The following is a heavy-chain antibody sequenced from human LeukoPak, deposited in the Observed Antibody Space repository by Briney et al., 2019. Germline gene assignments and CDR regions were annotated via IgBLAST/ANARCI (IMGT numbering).Heavy chain of an antibody. J-gene: IGHJ4*02. CDR3: AKEYYDFWSGYYTASDY. CDR2: ISGSDGST. D-gene: IGHD3-3*01. V-gene: IGHV3-23*01. Sequence: GGSLRLSCAASGFTFSSYALSWVRQAPGKGLEWVSAISGSDGSTYYADSVKGRFTISRDNSKNTLYLQMNSLRAEDTAVYYCAKEYYDFWSGYYTASDYWGQGTLVTVSS. CDR1: GFTFSSYA.